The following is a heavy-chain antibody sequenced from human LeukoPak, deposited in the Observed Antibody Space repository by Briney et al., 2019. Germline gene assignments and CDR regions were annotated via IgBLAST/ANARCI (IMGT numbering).Heavy chain of an antibody. CDR1: GFTFSTYW. J-gene: IGHJ4*02. D-gene: IGHD2-8*01. Sequence: PGGSLRLSCVASGFTFSTYWMHWVRQAPGKGLVWVSRINSDGSSTSYADSVKGRFTISRDNAKNTLYLQMSSLRAEDAAVYYCAGELKGSVPNWGQGTLVTVSS. CDR3: AGELKGSVPN. CDR2: INSDGSST. V-gene: IGHV3-74*01.